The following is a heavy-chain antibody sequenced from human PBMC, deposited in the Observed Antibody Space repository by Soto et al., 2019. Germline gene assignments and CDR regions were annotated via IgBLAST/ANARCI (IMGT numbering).Heavy chain of an antibody. Sequence: SETLSLTCTVSGGSISNYYWSWIRQPPGKGLEWIGYIYYSGTTNYNPSLKSRLSISVDTSKNQFSLKLSSVTAADTAVYYCARDSNSNTGFDPWGLETLVTFSS. CDR1: GGSISNYY. V-gene: IGHV4-59*01. J-gene: IGHJ5*02. D-gene: IGHD2-2*01. CDR2: IYYSGTT. CDR3: ARDSNSNTGFDP.